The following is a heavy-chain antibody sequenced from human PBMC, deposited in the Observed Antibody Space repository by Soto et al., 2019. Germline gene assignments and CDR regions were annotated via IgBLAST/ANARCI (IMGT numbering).Heavy chain of an antibody. CDR1: GFSFGRFW. J-gene: IGHJ4*02. D-gene: IGHD3-16*01. V-gene: IGHV3-7*04. CDR3: AREGDYVWGSYFDY. CDR2: IKADGSEE. Sequence: EVQLVESGGGLVQPGGSLRLSWAASGFSFGRFWMTWVRQAPGKGLEWVAKIKADGSEEYFVDSVRGRFTISRDNAKKSVYLQMTSLSVEDTAVYYCAREGDYVWGSYFDYWGQGILVTVSS.